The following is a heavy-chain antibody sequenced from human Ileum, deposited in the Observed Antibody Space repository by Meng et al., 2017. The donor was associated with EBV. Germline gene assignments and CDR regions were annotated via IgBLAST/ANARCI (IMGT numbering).Heavy chain of an antibody. CDR3: VRGPPVGVPGPGDY. D-gene: IGHD2-21*01. CDR2: INVGVGYT. Sequence: RVQSGAEVKNPGASVKVSCKASGYAFTSYILHWVRQAPGQRLEWMGWINVGVGYTKYSQKFQGRVTISSDTSATTGYMELSSLRSEDTAVYYCVRGPPVGVPGPGDYWGQGTLVTVSS. V-gene: IGHV1-3*01. CDR1: GYAFTSYI. J-gene: IGHJ4*02.